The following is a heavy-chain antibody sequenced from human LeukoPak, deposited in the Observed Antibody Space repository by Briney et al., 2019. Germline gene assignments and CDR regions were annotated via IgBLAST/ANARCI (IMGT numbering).Heavy chain of an antibody. CDR2: INPSGGST. J-gene: IGHJ3*02. CDR3: ARDMMEMATIMEDDAFDI. Sequence: ASVKVSCKASGYTFTSYYMHWVRQAPGQGLEWMGIINPSGGSTSYAQKFQGRVTMIRDMSTSTVYMELSSLRSEDTAVYYCARDMMEMATIMEDDAFDIWGQGTMVTVSS. V-gene: IGHV1-46*01. D-gene: IGHD5-24*01. CDR1: GYTFTSYY.